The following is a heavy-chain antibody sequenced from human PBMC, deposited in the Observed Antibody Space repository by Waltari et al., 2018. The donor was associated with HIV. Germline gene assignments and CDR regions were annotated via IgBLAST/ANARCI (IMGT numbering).Heavy chain of an antibody. Sequence: QVNLVESGGDLVKPGGSLRLSCVGSGFTFSDYYMTWIRQGPGEGLGGVSYFAGSSAYTNYGDSVKGRFTMSRDDAKKSLFLQINSLRPEDTAVYYCARVARGLRQGSFDIWGQGTMVTVSS. CDR3: ARVARGLRQGSFDI. V-gene: IGHV3-11*05. J-gene: IGHJ3*02. CDR2: FAGSSAYT. D-gene: IGHD2-15*01. CDR1: GFTFSDYY.